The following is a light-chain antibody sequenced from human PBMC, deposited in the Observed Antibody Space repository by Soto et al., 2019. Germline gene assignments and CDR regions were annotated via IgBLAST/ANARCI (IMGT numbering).Light chain of an antibody. V-gene: IGLV1-44*01. Sequence: SLLAQPPPTSWAPRERGTLSFFGSSSNIGSNTVNWYQQLPGTAPKLLIYSNNQRPSGVPDRFSGSKSGTSASLAISGLQSEDEADYYCAAWDDSLNGYVFGTGTRSPS. CDR1: SSNIGSNT. CDR2: SNN. J-gene: IGLJ1*01. CDR3: AAWDDSLNGYV.